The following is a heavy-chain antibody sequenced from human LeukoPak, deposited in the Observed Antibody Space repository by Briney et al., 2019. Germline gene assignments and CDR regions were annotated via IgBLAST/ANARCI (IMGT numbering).Heavy chain of an antibody. Sequence: GGSLRLSCVASGFTFSNYWMHWVRQPPGMGLVWVSRLPPDELGIIYADSVKGRFTVSRDNAKNTVYLQMNNLRVDDTAMYYCVGTIASRGSEYWGQGALVTVSS. J-gene: IGHJ4*02. CDR1: GFTFSNYW. V-gene: IGHV3-74*01. CDR3: VGTIASRGSEY. CDR2: LPPDELGI. D-gene: IGHD6-6*01.